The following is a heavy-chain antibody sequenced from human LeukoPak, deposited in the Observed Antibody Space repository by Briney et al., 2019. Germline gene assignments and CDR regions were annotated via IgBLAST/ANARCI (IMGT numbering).Heavy chain of an antibody. CDR1: GFSFSDHY. V-gene: IGHV3-72*01. D-gene: IGHD3-3*01. CDR3: ARGHSFWSAYTYHYGMDV. J-gene: IGHJ6*02. CDR2: TRNKVNSDTT. Sequence: TGGSLRLSCAGSGFSFSDHYIDWVRQAPGKGPEWIGRTRNKVNSDTTEYAASVKGRFSISRDDSKNSLFLQMNSLRDEDTAVYYCARGHSFWSAYTYHYGMDVWGQGTTVTVSS.